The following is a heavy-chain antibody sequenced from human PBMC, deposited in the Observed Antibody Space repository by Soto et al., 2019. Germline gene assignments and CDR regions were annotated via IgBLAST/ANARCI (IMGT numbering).Heavy chain of an antibody. J-gene: IGHJ5*02. CDR2: ISRSGSMI. D-gene: IGHD3-22*01. V-gene: IGHV3-48*03. CDR1: GFTFSDYE. CDR3: ARMYYYDRSGYDT. Sequence: EVQLVESGGGLVQPGGSLRLSCAASGFTFSDYEMSWVRQAPGKGLEWVSYISRSGSMIYYADSVEGRFTVSRDNAKNSLYLQMNSLRAEDTAVDYCARMYYYDRSGYDTWGQGTLVTVSS.